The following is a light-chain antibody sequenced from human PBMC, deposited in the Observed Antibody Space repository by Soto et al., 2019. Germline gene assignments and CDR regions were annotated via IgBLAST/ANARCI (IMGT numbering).Light chain of an antibody. J-gene: IGKJ1*01. CDR1: QSVSSY. CDR2: DAS. CDR3: LQDYNYPWT. Sequence: EIVLTQSPATLSLSPGERATLSCGASQSVSSYLAWYQQKPGQAPRLLIYDASNRATGIPARFSGSGSGTDFTLTISSLQPEDFATYYCLQDYNYPWTFGQGTKVDI. V-gene: IGKV3-11*01.